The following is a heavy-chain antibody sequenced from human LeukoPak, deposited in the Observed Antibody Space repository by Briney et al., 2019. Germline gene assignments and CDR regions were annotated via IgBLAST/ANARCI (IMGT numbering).Heavy chain of an antibody. CDR1: GVSISSSSYY. V-gene: IGHV4-39*01. CDR2: IYYSGST. J-gene: IGHJ4*02. Sequence: SETLSLTCTVSGVSISSSSYYWGWIRQPPGKGLEWIGSIYYSGSTYYNPSLKSRVTISVDTSKNQFSLKLSSVTAADTAVYYCARLRGYSGGEIRFFDYWGQGTLVTVSS. D-gene: IGHD5-12*01. CDR3: ARLRGYSGGEIRFFDY.